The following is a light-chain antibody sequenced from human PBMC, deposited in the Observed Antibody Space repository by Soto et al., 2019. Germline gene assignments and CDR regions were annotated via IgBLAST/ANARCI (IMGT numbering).Light chain of an antibody. Sequence: QSALTQPPSASGSPGQSVTISCTGTNSDVSGYNYVSWYQQHPGKAPKLMIYEVSKRPSGVPDRFSGSKSGNTASLTVSGLQAEDEADYYCNSYAGSNNVVFGGGTKLTVL. J-gene: IGLJ2*01. CDR2: EVS. CDR1: NSDVSGYNY. V-gene: IGLV2-8*01. CDR3: NSYAGSNNVV.